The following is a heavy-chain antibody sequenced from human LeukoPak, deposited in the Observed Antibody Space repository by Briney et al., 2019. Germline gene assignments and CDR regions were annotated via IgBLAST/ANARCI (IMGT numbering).Heavy chain of an antibody. CDR1: GFTFSSYA. Sequence: GGSLRLSCAASGFTFSSYAMSWVRQAPGKGLEWVSAISGTGGSTYSADSVKGRFTNSRDNSKNTLYLQMNSLRAEDTAVYYCAKKVVVGATSPYSDFQDWGQGTLVTVSS. CDR2: ISGTGGST. CDR3: AKKVVVGATSPYSDFQD. D-gene: IGHD1-26*01. J-gene: IGHJ1*01. V-gene: IGHV3-23*01.